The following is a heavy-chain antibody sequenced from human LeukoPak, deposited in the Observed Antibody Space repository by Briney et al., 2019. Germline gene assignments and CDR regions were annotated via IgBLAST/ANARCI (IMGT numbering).Heavy chain of an antibody. CDR2: IYYSGST. D-gene: IGHD1-14*01. V-gene: IGHV4-39*01. J-gene: IGHJ3*01. CDR1: GGSISSSSYS. Sequence: SETLSLTCTVSGGSISSSSYSWGRNRQPPGKGLDWIGSIYYSGSTYYNPSLKSRVTISLDTSKNQFSLKLGSVTAADAAVYYCARLGLPEAFDFWGQGTMVTVSS. CDR3: ARLGLPEAFDF.